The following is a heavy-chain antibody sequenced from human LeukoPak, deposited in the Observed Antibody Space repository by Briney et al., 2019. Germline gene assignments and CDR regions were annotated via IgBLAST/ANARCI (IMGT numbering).Heavy chain of an antibody. CDR2: IYSGGSK. CDR1: GFTVSSNY. V-gene: IGHV3-53*01. D-gene: IGHD1-1*01. Sequence: PGGSLRLSCAASGFTVSSNYMSWVRQAPGKGLEWVSVIYSGGSKYYADSVKGRFTISRDNSKNTVFLQMNSLRAEDTAVYYCASRSQLFDYWGQGTPVTVSS. J-gene: IGHJ4*02. CDR3: ASRSQLFDY.